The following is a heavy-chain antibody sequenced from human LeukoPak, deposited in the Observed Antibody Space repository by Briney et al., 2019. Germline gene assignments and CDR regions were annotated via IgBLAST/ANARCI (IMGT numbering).Heavy chain of an antibody. CDR2: IWYDGSNK. J-gene: IGHJ4*02. CDR1: GFTFSSYG. CDR3: ARSAFQWELLRGFDY. Sequence: GGSLRLSCVASGFTFSSYGMHWVRQAPGKGLEWVAVIWYDGSNKYYADSVKGRFTISRDNSKNTLYLQMNSLRAEDTAVYYCARSAFQWELLRGFDYWGQGTLVTVSS. D-gene: IGHD1-26*01. V-gene: IGHV3-33*01.